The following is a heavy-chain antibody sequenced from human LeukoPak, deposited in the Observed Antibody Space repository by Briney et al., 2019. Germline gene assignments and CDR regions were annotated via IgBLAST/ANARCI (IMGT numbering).Heavy chain of an antibody. CDR2: IRGSGDRT. CDR1: GFIFSTYA. CDR3: ARYHYDSSGYPYYFDY. Sequence: GGSLRLSCAASGFIFSTYAMTWVRQAPGKGLEWVSAIRGSGDRTYYADSVKGRFTISRDDSKNTLHLQMNSLRAEDTAVYYCARYHYDSSGYPYYFDYWGQGTLVTVSS. V-gene: IGHV3-23*01. D-gene: IGHD3-22*01. J-gene: IGHJ4*02.